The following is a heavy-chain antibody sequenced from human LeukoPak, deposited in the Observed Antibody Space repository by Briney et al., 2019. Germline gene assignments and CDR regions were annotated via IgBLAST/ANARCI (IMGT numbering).Heavy chain of an antibody. D-gene: IGHD3-22*01. CDR3: ARDYDYYDSSGPIEGIDY. V-gene: IGHV1-2*02. CDR1: GYTFTGYY. CDR2: INPNGGGT. Sequence: ASVKVSCKASGYTFTGYYMHWVRQAPGQGLEWMGWINPNGGGTNYAQKFQGRVTMTRDTSISTAYMELSRLRSDDTAVYYCARDYDYYDSSGPIEGIDYWGQGTLVTVSS. J-gene: IGHJ4*02.